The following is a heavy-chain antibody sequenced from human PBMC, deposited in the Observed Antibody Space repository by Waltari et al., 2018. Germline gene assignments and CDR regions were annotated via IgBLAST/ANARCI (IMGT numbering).Heavy chain of an antibody. D-gene: IGHD3-10*01. J-gene: IGHJ4*02. Sequence: QVQLVESGGGVVHPGGSLTVSCEASGITLRNNGMHWVRQAPGKGLEWLTVISDDGSIKHYADSVKGRFTVSRDNSENTLYLQLTSLRAEDTAVYYCAKELGTSGSRYKSYFDYWGQGTLVTVSS. CDR1: GITLRNNG. V-gene: IGHV3-30*18. CDR3: AKELGTSGSRYKSYFDY. CDR2: ISDDGSIK.